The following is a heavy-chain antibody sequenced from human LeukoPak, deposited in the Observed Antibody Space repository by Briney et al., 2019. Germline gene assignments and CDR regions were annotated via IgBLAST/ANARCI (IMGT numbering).Heavy chain of an antibody. V-gene: IGHV3-33*01. CDR2: IWYDGGIK. CDR1: GFTFSNYD. CDR3: ARDPCSGGSCPEYFQH. D-gene: IGHD2-15*01. J-gene: IGHJ1*01. Sequence: HTGGSLRLSCAASGFTFSNYDMHWVRQAPGKGLEWVAVIWYDGGIKYCGDSVKGRFTISRDDSKNTLYLQMNSLRAEDTAVYYCARDPCSGGSCPEYFQHWGQGTLVTVSS.